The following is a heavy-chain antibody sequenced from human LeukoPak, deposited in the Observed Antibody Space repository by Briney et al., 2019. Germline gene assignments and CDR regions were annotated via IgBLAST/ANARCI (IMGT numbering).Heavy chain of an antibody. V-gene: IGHV1-18*01. CDR2: ISTYNGNT. D-gene: IGHD5-24*01. CDR3: ARVGPHRKMATTRYHFDY. Sequence: GASVKVSCKASGYTFTSYGISWVRQAPGQGLEWLGWISTYNGNTHYAQKLQGRVTMTTDTSTTTAYMELRSLRSDDTAVYYCARVGPHRKMATTRYHFDYWGQGTLVTVSS. J-gene: IGHJ4*02. CDR1: GYTFTSYG.